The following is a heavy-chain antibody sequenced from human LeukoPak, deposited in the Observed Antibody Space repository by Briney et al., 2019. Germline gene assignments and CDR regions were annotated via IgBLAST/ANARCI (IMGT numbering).Heavy chain of an antibody. CDR3: AREQSSSSPPDY. CDR2: ISSSSSYI. Sequence: KPGGSLRLSCAASGFAFSSYSMNWVRQAPGKGLEWVSSISSSSSYIYYADSVKGRFTISRDNAKNSLYLQMNSLRAEDTAVYYCAREQSSSSPPDYWGQGTLVTVSS. D-gene: IGHD6-6*01. V-gene: IGHV3-21*01. CDR1: GFAFSSYS. J-gene: IGHJ4*02.